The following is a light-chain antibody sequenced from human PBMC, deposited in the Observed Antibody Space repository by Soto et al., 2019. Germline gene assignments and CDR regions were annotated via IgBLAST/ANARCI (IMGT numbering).Light chain of an antibody. CDR1: SSDVGSYNL. Sequence: QSVLTQPASVSGSPGQSITISCTGTSSDVGSYNLVSWYQQHPGKAPKLMIYEGSKRPSGVSHRFSGSKSGNTASLTISGLQAEDEADYYCCSYAGRSAVVFGGGTKLTVL. J-gene: IGLJ2*01. V-gene: IGLV2-23*01. CDR3: CSYAGRSAVV. CDR2: EGS.